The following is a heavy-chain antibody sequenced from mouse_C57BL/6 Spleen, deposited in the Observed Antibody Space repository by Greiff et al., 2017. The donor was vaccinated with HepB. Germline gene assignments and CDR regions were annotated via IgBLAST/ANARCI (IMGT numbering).Heavy chain of an antibody. CDR2: ISSGSSTI. Sequence: EVQLVESGGGLVKPGGSLKLSCAASGFTFSDYGMHWVRQAPEKGLEWVAYISSGSSTIYYADTVKGRFTISRDNAKNTLFLQMTSLRSEDTTMYYCARRITTVVAKNWYFDVWGTGTTVTVSS. D-gene: IGHD1-1*01. CDR3: ARRITTVVAKNWYFDV. J-gene: IGHJ1*03. V-gene: IGHV5-17*01. CDR1: GFTFSDYG.